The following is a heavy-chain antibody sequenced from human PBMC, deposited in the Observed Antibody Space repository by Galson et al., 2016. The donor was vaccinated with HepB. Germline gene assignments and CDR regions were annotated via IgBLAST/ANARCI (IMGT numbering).Heavy chain of an antibody. CDR1: GFTFSGHG. Sequence: SLRLSCAASGFTFSGHGMHWVRQAPGRGLAWVAVISKDSRDKQYVDSVKGRFTVSRDNSKNTLFLQMSNLRVEDTAVYYCAKMDCGRDCPRDYWGQGTLVTVSS. D-gene: IGHD2-21*02. CDR2: ISKDSRDK. J-gene: IGHJ4*02. V-gene: IGHV3-30*18. CDR3: AKMDCGRDCPRDY.